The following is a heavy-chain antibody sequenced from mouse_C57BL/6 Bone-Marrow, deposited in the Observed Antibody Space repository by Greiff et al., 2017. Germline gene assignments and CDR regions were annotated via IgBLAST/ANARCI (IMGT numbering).Heavy chain of an antibody. D-gene: IGHD1-1*01. CDR2: INYDGSST. CDR1: GFTFSDYY. J-gene: IGHJ1*03. V-gene: IGHV5-16*01. Sequence: EVKLVESEGGLVQPGSSMKLSCTASGFTFSDYYMAWVRQVPEKGLEWVANINYDGSSTYYLDSLKSRFIISRDNAKNILYLQMSSLKSEDTATYYCARYAYYFARWYFDVWGTGTTVTVSS. CDR3: ARYAYYFARWYFDV.